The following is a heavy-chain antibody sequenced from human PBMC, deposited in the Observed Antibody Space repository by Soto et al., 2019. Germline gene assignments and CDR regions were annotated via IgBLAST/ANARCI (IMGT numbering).Heavy chain of an antibody. J-gene: IGHJ4*02. D-gene: IGHD6-19*01. CDR3: VREGGDLRGSGVFDY. CDR1: GFTFSFYT. V-gene: IGHV3-48*01. Sequence: GGSLRLSCAASGFTFSFYTMNWVRQTPGKGLEWLAYISRGGSSIYYADSVKGRFTVSRDNANNSLSLQLNSLRREDTAVYYCVREGGDLRGSGVFDYWGQGTLVTVSS. CDR2: ISRGGSSI.